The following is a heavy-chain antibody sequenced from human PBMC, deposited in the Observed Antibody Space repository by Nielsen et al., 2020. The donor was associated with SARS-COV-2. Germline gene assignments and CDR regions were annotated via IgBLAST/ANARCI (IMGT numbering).Heavy chain of an antibody. Sequence: SETLSLTCTVSGGSISSGGYYWSWIRQHPGKGLEWIGYIYCSGSTYYNPSLKSRVTISVDTSKNQFSLKLSSVTAADTAVYYCARGTGVVRGVIIGPPFDYWGQGTLVTVSS. CDR2: IYCSGST. CDR3: ARGTGVVRGVIIGPPFDY. CDR1: GGSISSGGYY. V-gene: IGHV4-31*03. D-gene: IGHD3-10*01. J-gene: IGHJ4*02.